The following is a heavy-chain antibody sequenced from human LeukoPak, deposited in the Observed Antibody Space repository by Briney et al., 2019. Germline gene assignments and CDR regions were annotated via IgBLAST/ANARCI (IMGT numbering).Heavy chain of an antibody. Sequence: ASVKVSCKASGYTFTGYYMHWVRQAPGHGLEWMGWINPNSGGTNCAQKFQGRVTMTRDTSISTAYMELSRLRSDDTAVYYRARFWSGYYGVGGSGVYFDYWGQGTLVTVSS. CDR2: INPNSGGT. D-gene: IGHD3-3*01. V-gene: IGHV1-2*02. CDR1: GYTFTGYY. CDR3: ARFWSGYYGVGGSGVYFDY. J-gene: IGHJ4*02.